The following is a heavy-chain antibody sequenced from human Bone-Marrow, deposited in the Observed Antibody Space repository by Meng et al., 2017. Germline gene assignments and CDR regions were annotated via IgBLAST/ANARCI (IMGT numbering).Heavy chain of an antibody. CDR1: GFTFRNFA. D-gene: IGHD3-22*01. CDR3: ARDQRLYDYDTTGYLDY. J-gene: IGHJ4*02. Sequence: GESLKISCAASGFTFRNFAMHWVRQAPGKGLEWVAVISSDGNNKYYAASVRGRFTISRDNSKNTLYLQMNTLRVDDAAFYYCARDQRLYDYDTTGYLDYWGLGTLVTSPQ. V-gene: IGHV3-30*01. CDR2: ISSDGNNK.